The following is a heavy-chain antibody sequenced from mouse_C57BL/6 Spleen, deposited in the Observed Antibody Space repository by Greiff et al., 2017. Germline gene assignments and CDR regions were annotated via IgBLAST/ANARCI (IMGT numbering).Heavy chain of an antibody. J-gene: IGHJ2*01. CDR2: IYTRSGNT. CDR1: GYTFKCPG. Sequence: QVQLQQSGAELARPGASVKLSCKATGYTFKCPGISWVKQRHGQGLECIGAIYTRSGNTYYKEKFEGKATLTADKTSSTAYMELRSLTSEDSAVYFCARSYYGSLGYFDYWGQGTTLTVSA. V-gene: IGHV1-81*01. CDR3: ARSYYGSLGYFDY. D-gene: IGHD1-1*01.